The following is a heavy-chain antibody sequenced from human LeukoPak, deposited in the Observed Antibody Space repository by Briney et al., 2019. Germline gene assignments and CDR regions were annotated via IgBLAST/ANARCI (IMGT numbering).Heavy chain of an antibody. J-gene: IGHJ3*01. V-gene: IGHV4-59*01. D-gene: IGHD2-21*01. Sequence: PSETLSLTCSVSGGSINSNHWNWIRQSPGQGLEWIGYIHSNGGTKYNPSLKSRVTMSVDTSKNQFSLKLNSVTAADTAVYYCARDAYCGPKCYSGSLDLWGQGTMVTVSS. CDR1: GGSINSNH. CDR3: ARDAYCGPKCYSGSLDL. CDR2: IHSNGGT.